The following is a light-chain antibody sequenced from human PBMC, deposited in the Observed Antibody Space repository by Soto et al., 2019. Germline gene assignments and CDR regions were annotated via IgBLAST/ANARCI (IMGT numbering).Light chain of an antibody. CDR2: GAS. V-gene: IGKV3-15*01. Sequence: EIVLTQSPATLSVSLGERVTLSCRASQSVDINLAWYQQKPGQAPRLLIYGASTRAIDMPGRFSGRGSGTEFTLTISSLQSEDFAVYYCQQYRNWPRTFGQGTKVDI. CDR1: QSVDIN. J-gene: IGKJ1*01. CDR3: QQYRNWPRT.